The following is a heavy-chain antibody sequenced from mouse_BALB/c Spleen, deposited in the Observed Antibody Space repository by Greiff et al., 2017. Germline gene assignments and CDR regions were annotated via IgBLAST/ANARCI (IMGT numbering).Heavy chain of an antibody. J-gene: IGHJ3*01. V-gene: IGHV5-6-5*01. Sequence: EVKLVESGGGLVKPGGSLKLSCAASGFTFSSYAMSWVRQTPEKRLEWVASISSGGSTYYPDSVKGRFTISRDNARNILYLQMSSLRSEDTAMYYCARGPYGNYDTGFAYWGQGTLVTVSA. CDR2: ISSGGST. D-gene: IGHD2-1*01. CDR3: ARGPYGNYDTGFAY. CDR1: GFTFSSYA.